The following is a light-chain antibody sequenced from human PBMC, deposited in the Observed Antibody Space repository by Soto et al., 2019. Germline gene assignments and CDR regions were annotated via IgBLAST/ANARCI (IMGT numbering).Light chain of an antibody. V-gene: IGKV3D-15*01. CDR3: QHYNNWPPIT. Sequence: EIVLTQSPATLSLSPGERSTLSFRSSQSVSRHLAWYQQKPGQAPRLLIYDASNRATGIPARFSGSGSGTEFILTISSLQSEDFAVYYCQHYNNWPPITFGQGTRLEI. CDR1: QSVSRH. CDR2: DAS. J-gene: IGKJ5*01.